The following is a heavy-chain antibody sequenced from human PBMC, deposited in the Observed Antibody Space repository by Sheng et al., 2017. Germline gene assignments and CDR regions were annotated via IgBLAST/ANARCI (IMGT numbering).Heavy chain of an antibody. J-gene: IGHJ5*02. CDR3: ARDARYYDFWSGLPDHNWFRP. Sequence: EVQLVESGGGLVQPGGSLRLSCAASGFTFSSYSMNWVRQAPGKGLEWVSYISSSSSTIYYADSVKGRFTISRDNAKNSLYLQMNSLRAEDTAVYYCARDARYYDFWSGLPDHNWFRP. CDR2: ISSSSSTI. V-gene: IGHV3-48*01. D-gene: IGHD3-3*01. CDR1: GFTFSSYS.